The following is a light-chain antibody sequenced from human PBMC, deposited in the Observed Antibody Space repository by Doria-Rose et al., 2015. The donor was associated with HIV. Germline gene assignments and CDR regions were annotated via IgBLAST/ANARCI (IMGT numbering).Light chain of an antibody. CDR2: DGS. CDR3: PQYGTSWT. J-gene: IGKJ1*01. Sequence: TQSPGTLSLSPGERATLSCRASQSFSSTYLAWYQQKPGQAPSLLIYDGSTRATGIPDRFSASESGTDVTLTINRLEPEDFALYYCPQYGTSWTFGQGTKVEI. V-gene: IGKV3-20*01. CDR1: QSFSSTY.